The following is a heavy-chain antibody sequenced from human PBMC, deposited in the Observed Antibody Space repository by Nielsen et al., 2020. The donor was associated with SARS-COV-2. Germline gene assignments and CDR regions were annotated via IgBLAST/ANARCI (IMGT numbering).Heavy chain of an antibody. J-gene: IGHJ2*01. Sequence: GGSLRLSCEVSGFTFDNNWMTWVRQAPGKGLEWVATVNGDGGDTYYVDSVKGRFTIFRDNPKNSMYLQMGSLWAEDTAVYYCARCRRPYHLLSGDYYWYFDLWGCGTLVTVSS. CDR3: ARCRRPYHLLSGDYYWYFDL. CDR2: VNGDGGDT. D-gene: IGHD4-17*01. CDR1: GFTFDNNW. V-gene: IGHV3-7*01.